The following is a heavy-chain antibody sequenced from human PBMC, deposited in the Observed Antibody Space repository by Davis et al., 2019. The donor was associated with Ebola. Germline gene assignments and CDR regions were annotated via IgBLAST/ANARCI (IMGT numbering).Heavy chain of an antibody. V-gene: IGHV4-34*01. J-gene: IGHJ4*02. CDR3: ARRGKWELTPVAYFDY. D-gene: IGHD1-26*01. CDR2: INHSGST. CDR1: GGSFSGYY. Sequence: SETLSLTCAVYGGSFSGYYWSWIRQPPGKGLEWTGEINHSGSTNYNPSLKSRVTISVDTSKNQFSLKLSSVTAADTAVYYCARRGKWELTPVAYFDYWGQGTLVTVSS.